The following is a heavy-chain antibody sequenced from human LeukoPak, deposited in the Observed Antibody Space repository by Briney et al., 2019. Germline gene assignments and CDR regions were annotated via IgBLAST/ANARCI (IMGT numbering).Heavy chain of an antibody. Sequence: TGGSPRLSCTASGFTFGDYSMNWVRQAPGKGLEWVSYISSSGSTIYYADSVKGRFTISRDNAKNSLYLQMNSLRAEDTAVYYCARTENYYGSGTSNWFDPWGQGTLVTVSS. CDR1: GFTFGDYS. CDR2: ISSSGSTI. CDR3: ARTENYYGSGTSNWFDP. J-gene: IGHJ5*02. V-gene: IGHV3-48*03. D-gene: IGHD3-10*01.